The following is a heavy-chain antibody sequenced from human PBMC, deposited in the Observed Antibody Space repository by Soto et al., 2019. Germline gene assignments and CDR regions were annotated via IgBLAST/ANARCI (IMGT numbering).Heavy chain of an antibody. Sequence: QVQLVESGGGVVQPGRSLRLSCAASGFTFSSYGMHWVRQAPGKGLEWVAVIWYDGSNKYYADSVKGRFTISRDNSKNTLYLQMNSLRAEGTAVYYCARDPYSSGWFDYWGQGTLVTVSS. D-gene: IGHD6-19*01. V-gene: IGHV3-33*01. CDR1: GFTFSSYG. J-gene: IGHJ4*02. CDR3: ARDPYSSGWFDY. CDR2: IWYDGSNK.